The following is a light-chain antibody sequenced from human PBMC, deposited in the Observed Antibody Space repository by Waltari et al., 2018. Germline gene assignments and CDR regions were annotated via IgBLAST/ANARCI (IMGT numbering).Light chain of an antibody. CDR3: SSYSGSNDYV. CDR1: SSDVGGYNY. J-gene: IGLJ1*01. Sequence: QSALTQPPSASGSPGQSVTISCTGTSSDVGGYNYVSWYQQHPGKAPKRMIYEVNKRPSGVPDRCSGSKSGNTASLTVSGLQAEDEADYYCSSYSGSNDYVFGTGTEVTVL. V-gene: IGLV2-8*01. CDR2: EVN.